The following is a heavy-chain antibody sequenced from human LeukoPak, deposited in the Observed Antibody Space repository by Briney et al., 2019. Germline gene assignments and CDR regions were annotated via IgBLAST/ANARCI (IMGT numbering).Heavy chain of an antibody. CDR3: AKAWHTAMALDY. D-gene: IGHD5-18*01. J-gene: IGHJ4*02. CDR1: GFTFSSYS. Sequence: GGSLRLSCAASGFTFSSYSMNWVRQAPGKGLEWVSYISSSSSTIYYADSVKGRFTISRDNSKNTLDLQMNSLRAEDTAVYYCAKAWHTAMALDYWGQGILVTVSS. V-gene: IGHV3-48*01. CDR2: ISSSSSTI.